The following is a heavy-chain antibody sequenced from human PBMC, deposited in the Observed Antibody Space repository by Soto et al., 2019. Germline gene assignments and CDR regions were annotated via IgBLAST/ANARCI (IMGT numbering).Heavy chain of an antibody. CDR3: ARGGYSYGSYYYGMDV. Sequence: GASVKVSCKASGYTFTGYYMHWVRQAPGQGLEWMGWINPNSGGTNYAQKFQGWVTMTRDTSISTAYMELSRLRSDDTAVYYCARGGYSYGSYYYGMDVWGQGTTVTVSS. D-gene: IGHD5-18*01. CDR1: GYTFTGYY. V-gene: IGHV1-2*04. J-gene: IGHJ6*02. CDR2: INPNSGGT.